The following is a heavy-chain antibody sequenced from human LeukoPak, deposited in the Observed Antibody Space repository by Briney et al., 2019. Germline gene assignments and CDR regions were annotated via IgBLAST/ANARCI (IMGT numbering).Heavy chain of an antibody. CDR3: ARPTYCGSNCYFNFDY. CDR1: GYTFATYF. J-gene: IGHJ4*02. Sequence: ASVKVSCMTSGYTFATYFMHWVRQAPGQGLEWMGYIKPNSGVTNYAQKFRGRVTMTWDTSISTAYIELSGLTSDDTAIYYCARPTYCGSNCYFNFDYWGQGTLVTVSS. V-gene: IGHV1-2*02. D-gene: IGHD2-21*02. CDR2: IKPNSGVT.